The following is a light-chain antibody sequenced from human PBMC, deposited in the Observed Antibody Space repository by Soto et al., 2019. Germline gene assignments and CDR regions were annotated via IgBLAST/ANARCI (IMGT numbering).Light chain of an antibody. V-gene: IGKV3-20*01. CDR2: GAS. CDR3: QQYGNSPQT. Sequence: EIVLTQSPGTLSLSPGEGATLSCRASQSVSNNYLAWYQQKPGQAPRLLIYGASSRATGIPDRFSGSGSGTDFTLTISRLEPEDFAVYYCQQYGNSPQTFGQGTKVDIK. CDR1: QSVSNNY. J-gene: IGKJ1*01.